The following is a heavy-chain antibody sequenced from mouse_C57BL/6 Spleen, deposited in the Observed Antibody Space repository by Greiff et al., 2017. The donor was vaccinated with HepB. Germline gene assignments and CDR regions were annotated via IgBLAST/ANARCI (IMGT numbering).Heavy chain of an antibody. CDR2: IDPSDSET. V-gene: IGHV1-52*01. J-gene: IGHJ4*01. D-gene: IGHD2-3*01. Sequence: QVQLQQPGAELARPGSSVKLSCKASGYTFTSYWMHWVKQRPIQGLEWIGNIDPSDSETHYNQKFKDKATLTVDKSSSTAYMQLSSLTSEDSAVYYCASGMAIFYDGYSYYYAMDYWGQGTSVTVSS. CDR1: GYTFTSYW. CDR3: ASGMAIFYDGYSYYYAMDY.